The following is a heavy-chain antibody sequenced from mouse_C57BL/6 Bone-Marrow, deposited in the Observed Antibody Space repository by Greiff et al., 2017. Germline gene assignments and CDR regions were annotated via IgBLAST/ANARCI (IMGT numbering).Heavy chain of an antibody. V-gene: IGHV1-54*01. CDR3: ARDYYGSSLWAIDY. J-gene: IGHJ4*01. CDR1: GYAFTNYL. D-gene: IGHD1-1*01. CDR2: INPGSGGT. Sequence: QVQLQQSGAELVRPGTSVKVSCKASGYAFTNYLIEWVKQRPGQGLEWIGVINPGSGGTTYNEKFKGKATLTADKSSRTAYMQLRSLTSEDSAVYFCARDYYGSSLWAIDYWGKGTSVTVSS.